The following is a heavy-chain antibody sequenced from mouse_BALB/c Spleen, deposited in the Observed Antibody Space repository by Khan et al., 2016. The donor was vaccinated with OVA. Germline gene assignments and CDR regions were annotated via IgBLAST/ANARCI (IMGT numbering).Heavy chain of an antibody. Sequence: VQLKESGPGLVKPSQSLSLTCTVTGYSITSDYVWNWIRQFPGNKLEWMGFISYSGNTNYNPSLKSRISFTRDTSKNQFFLQLNSVTTEDTATYYCARVYGGDFDYWGQGTTLTVSS. CDR3: ARVYGGDFDY. D-gene: IGHD1-1*01. J-gene: IGHJ2*01. V-gene: IGHV3-2*02. CDR1: GYSITSDYV. CDR2: ISYSGNT.